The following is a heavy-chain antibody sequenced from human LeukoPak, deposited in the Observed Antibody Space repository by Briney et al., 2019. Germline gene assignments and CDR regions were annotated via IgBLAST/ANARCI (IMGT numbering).Heavy chain of an antibody. J-gene: IGHJ6*04. Sequence: SETLSLTCTVSGGSISSYYWSWIRQPPGKGLEWIGYIYYRGSTNYNPSLKSRVTISVDTSKNQFSLKLSSVTAADTAVYYCARAGYYYGSGRGYGMDVWGKGTTVTVSS. CDR3: ARAGYYYGSGRGYGMDV. CDR2: IYYRGST. V-gene: IGHV4-59*01. D-gene: IGHD3-10*01. CDR1: GGSISSYY.